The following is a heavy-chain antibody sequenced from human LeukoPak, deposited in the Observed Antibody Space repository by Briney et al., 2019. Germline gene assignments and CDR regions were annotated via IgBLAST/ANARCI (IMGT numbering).Heavy chain of an antibody. CDR2: ISSSGSTI. CDR1: GFTFSSYG. V-gene: IGHV3-48*03. J-gene: IGHJ4*02. Sequence: GGSLRLSCAASGFTFSSYGMNWVRQAPGKGLEWVSYISSSGSTIYYADSVKGRFTISRDNAKNSLYLQMNSLRAEDTAVYYCARDGFIAVAGTGRGDFDYWGQGTLVTVSS. CDR3: ARDGFIAVAGTGRGDFDY. D-gene: IGHD6-19*01.